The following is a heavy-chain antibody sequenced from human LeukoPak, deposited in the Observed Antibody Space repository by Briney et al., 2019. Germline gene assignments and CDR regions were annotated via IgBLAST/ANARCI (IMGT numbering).Heavy chain of an antibody. D-gene: IGHD6-13*01. CDR3: ARSPGIAAAGPTGNYFDP. CDR2: XXXYNGNT. J-gene: IGHJ5*02. V-gene: IGHV1-18*01. CDR1: XXTFTXYX. Sequence: XXXXTFTXYXXSWVRXXXGXXXEGXXWXXXYNGNTNYAQKVQGRVAMTIDTSTSTAYMELRSLRSDDTAVYYCARSPGIAAAGPTGNYFDPWGQGTLVTVSS.